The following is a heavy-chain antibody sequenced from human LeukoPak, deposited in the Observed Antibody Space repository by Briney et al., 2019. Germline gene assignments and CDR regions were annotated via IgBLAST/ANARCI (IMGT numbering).Heavy chain of an antibody. CDR2: IYYSGGT. CDR1: GGSISSGGYY. Sequence: PSETLSLTCTVSGGSISSGGYYWSWIRQHPGKGLEWIGYIYYSGGTYYNPSLKSRVTISVDTSKNQFSLKLSSVTAADTAVYYCARVYLRTSFDYWGQGTLVTVSS. D-gene: IGHD1-1*01. CDR3: ARVYLRTSFDY. J-gene: IGHJ4*02. V-gene: IGHV4-31*03.